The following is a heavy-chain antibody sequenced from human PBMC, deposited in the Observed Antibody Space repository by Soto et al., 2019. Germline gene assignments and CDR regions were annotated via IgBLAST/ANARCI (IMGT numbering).Heavy chain of an antibody. D-gene: IGHD3-9*01. J-gene: IGHJ4*02. V-gene: IGHV4-38-2*01. Sequence: PSETLSLTCAVSGYSISSGYYWGWIRQPPGKGLEWIGSIYHSGSTYYIPALKSRVAISVDTSKNQFSLKLSSVTAADTAVYYCASTCYNILTGYEAPLLWSQGTLVTVSS. CDR2: IYHSGST. CDR1: GYSISSGYY. CDR3: ASTCYNILTGYEAPLL.